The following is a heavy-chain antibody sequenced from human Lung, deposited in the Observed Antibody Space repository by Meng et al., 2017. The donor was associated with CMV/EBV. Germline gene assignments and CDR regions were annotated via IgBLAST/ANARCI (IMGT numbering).Heavy chain of an antibody. J-gene: IGHJ4*02. CDR3: ARDHNLGFDY. Sequence: GESXKISCAASGFTFSSYAMHWVRQAPGKGLEWVAVISYDGSNKYYADSVKGRFTISRDNSKNTLYLQMNSLRAEDTAVYYCARDHNLGFDYLGQGTLVTVSS. V-gene: IGHV3-30-3*01. CDR2: ISYDGSNK. CDR1: GFTFSSYA. D-gene: IGHD1-1*01.